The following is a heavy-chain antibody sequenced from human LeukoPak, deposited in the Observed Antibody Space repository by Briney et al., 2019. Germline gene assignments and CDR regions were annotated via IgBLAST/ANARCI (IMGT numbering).Heavy chain of an antibody. CDR1: GFTFSSYA. D-gene: IGHD6-19*01. Sequence: AGGSLRLSCAASGFTFSSYAMSWVRQAPGKGLEWVSAISGSGGSTYYADSVKGRFTISRDNSKNTLYLQMNSLRAEDTAVYYCAKSRFEWLVPDYWGQGTLVTVSS. V-gene: IGHV3-23*01. J-gene: IGHJ4*02. CDR2: ISGSGGST. CDR3: AKSRFEWLVPDY.